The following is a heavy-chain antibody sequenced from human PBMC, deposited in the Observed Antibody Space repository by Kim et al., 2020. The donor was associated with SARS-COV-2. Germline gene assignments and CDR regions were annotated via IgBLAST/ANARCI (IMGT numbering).Heavy chain of an antibody. J-gene: IGHJ4*02. D-gene: IGHD5-12*01. CDR2: ISGSGGST. CDR3: AKRNGPYSGYDRAFDY. V-gene: IGHV3-23*01. CDR1: GFTFSSYA. Sequence: GGSLRLSCAASGFTFSSYAMSWVRQAPGKGLEWVSAISGSGGSTYYADSVKGRFTISRDNSKNTLYLQMNSLRAEDTAVYYCAKRNGPYSGYDRAFDYWGQGTLVTVSS.